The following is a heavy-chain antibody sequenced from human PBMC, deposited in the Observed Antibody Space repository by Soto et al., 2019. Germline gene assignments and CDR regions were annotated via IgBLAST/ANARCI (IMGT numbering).Heavy chain of an antibody. V-gene: IGHV3-7*04. J-gene: IGHJ4*02. CDR1: GFTFSSYW. CDR3: ARAYS. Sequence: GSLRLSCAAPGFTFSSYWMSWVRQAPGKGLEWVAKIKQDGSLKYYVDSVEGRFTISRDNTKNSLFLQMNSLRAEDSALYYCARAYSWGQGTLVTVSS. CDR2: IKQDGSLK.